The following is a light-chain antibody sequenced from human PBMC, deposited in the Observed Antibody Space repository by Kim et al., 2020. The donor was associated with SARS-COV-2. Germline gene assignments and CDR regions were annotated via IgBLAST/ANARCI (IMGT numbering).Light chain of an antibody. CDR3: QQCDNWPLT. Sequence: SFSPGERAPLSCRASQSVSNMLAWYQQKPGQPPRLLIYGTSTRATGIPARFSGSGSGTDYTLTISNLEPDDFAVYYCQQCDNWPLTFGGGTNVEI. V-gene: IGKV3-11*01. J-gene: IGKJ4*01. CDR2: GTS. CDR1: QSVSNM.